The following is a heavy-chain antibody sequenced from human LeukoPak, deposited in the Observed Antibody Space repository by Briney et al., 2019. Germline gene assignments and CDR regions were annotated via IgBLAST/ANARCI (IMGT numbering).Heavy chain of an antibody. Sequence: SETLSLTCTVSGGSISSYYWSWIRQPPGKGLEWIGEINHSGSTNYNPSLKSRVTISVDTSKDQFSLKLSSVTAADTAVYYCARVNYYYYYMDVWGKGTTVTISS. J-gene: IGHJ6*03. CDR3: ARVNYYYYYMDV. V-gene: IGHV4-34*01. CDR2: INHSGST. CDR1: GGSISSYY.